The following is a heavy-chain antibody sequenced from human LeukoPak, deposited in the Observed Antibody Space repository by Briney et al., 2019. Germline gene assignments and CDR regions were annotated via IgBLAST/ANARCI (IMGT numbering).Heavy chain of an antibody. CDR1: GFTVSSNY. CDR3: ARDRGGYRPYFDY. CDR2: IYSGGYT. D-gene: IGHD3-16*01. J-gene: IGHJ4*02. Sequence: GGSLRLSCAASGFTVSSNYMGWVRQAPGKGLEWVSVIYSGGYTYYADSVKGRFTISRDISKNTLYLQMNSLRVEDTAVYYCARDRGGYRPYFDYWGQGTLVTVSS. V-gene: IGHV3-53*01.